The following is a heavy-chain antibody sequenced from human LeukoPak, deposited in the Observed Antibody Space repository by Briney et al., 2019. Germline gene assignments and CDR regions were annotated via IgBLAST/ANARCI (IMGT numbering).Heavy chain of an antibody. CDR3: AKDLYSSGWYRRSVAFDI. CDR2: ISYDGSNK. D-gene: IGHD6-19*01. V-gene: IGHV3-30*18. Sequence: GGSLRLSCAASGFTFSSYAMHWVRQAPGKGLEWLAIISYDGSNKYYADSVKGRFTISRDNSKNTLYLQMNSLRAEDTAVYYCAKDLYSSGWYRRSVAFDIWGQGMMVTVSS. CDR1: GFTFSSYA. J-gene: IGHJ3*02.